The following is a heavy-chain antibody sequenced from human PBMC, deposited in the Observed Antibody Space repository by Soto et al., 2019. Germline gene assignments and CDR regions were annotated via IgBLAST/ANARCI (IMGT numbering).Heavy chain of an antibody. CDR1: GFTFSSYS. J-gene: IGHJ4*02. D-gene: IGHD1-26*01. CDR2: ISSSSSYI. V-gene: IGHV3-21*01. Sequence: EVQLVESGGGLVKPGGSLRLSCAASGFTFSSYSMNWVRQAPGKGLEWVSSISSSSSYIYYADSVKGRFTISRDNAKNSLYLQMNSLRAEDTAVYSCASRYSGSYRYWGQGTLVTVSS. CDR3: ASRYSGSYRY.